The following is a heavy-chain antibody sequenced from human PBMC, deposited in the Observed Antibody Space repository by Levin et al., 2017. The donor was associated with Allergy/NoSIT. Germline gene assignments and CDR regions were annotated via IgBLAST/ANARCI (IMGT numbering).Heavy chain of an antibody. CDR3: AREEGEVATTQWSYYYYMDG. D-gene: IGHD5-12*01. CDR1: GFTFSSYA. J-gene: IGHJ6*03. CDR2: ISYDGSNK. V-gene: IGHV3-30-3*01. Sequence: GGSLRLSCAASGFTFSSYAMHWVRQAPGKGLEWVAVISYDGSNKYYADSVKGRFTISRDNSKNTLYLQMNSLRAEDTAVYYCAREEGEVATTQWSYYYYMDGWGKGTTVTVSS.